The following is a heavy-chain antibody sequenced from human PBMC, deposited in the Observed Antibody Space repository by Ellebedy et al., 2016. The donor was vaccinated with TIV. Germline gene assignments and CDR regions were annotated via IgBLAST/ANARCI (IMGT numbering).Heavy chain of an antibody. CDR3: ARDWGDIVVVPAAMSV. D-gene: IGHD2-2*01. CDR1: GFTFSSYG. CDR2: IWYDGSNK. V-gene: IGHV3-33*01. Sequence: PGGSLRLSCAASGFTFSSYGMHWVRQAPGKGLEWVAVIWYDGSNKDYADSVKGRFTISRDNSKNTLYLQMNSLRAEDTAVYYCARDWGDIVVVPAAMSVWGQGTLVTVSS. J-gene: IGHJ4*02.